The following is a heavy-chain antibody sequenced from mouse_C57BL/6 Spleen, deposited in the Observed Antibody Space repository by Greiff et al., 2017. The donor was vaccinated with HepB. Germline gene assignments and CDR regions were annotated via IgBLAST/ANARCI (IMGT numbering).Heavy chain of an antibody. V-gene: IGHV2-9-1*01. J-gene: IGHJ2*01. CDR3: ARNKITTVVAYYFDY. CDR2: IWTGGGT. CDR1: GFSLTSYA. Sequence: VKLMESGPGLVAPSQSLSITCTVSGFSLTSYAISWVRQPPGKGLEWLGVIWTGGGTNYNSALKSRLSISKDNSKSQVFLKMNSLQTDDTARYYCARNKITTVVAYYFDYWGQGTTLTVSS. D-gene: IGHD1-1*01.